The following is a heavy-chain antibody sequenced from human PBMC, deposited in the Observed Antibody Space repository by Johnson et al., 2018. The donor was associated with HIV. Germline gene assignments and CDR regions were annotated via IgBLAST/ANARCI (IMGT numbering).Heavy chain of an antibody. D-gene: IGHD6-19*01. Sequence: VESGGSLRLSCAASGFTVSSNYMSWVRQAPGKGLEWVSVIYSGDRTYSAVSVKGRFTISRDSSKNTLFLQMNSLRVEDTAIYYCAGRSSAWYEDAFDIWGQGTMVTVSS. CDR2: IYSGDRT. CDR1: GFTVSSNY. CDR3: AGRSSAWYEDAFDI. V-gene: IGHV3-66*01. J-gene: IGHJ3*02.